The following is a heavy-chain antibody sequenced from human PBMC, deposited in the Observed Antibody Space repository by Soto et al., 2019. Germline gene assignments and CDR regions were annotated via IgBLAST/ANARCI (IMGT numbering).Heavy chain of an antibody. CDR3: ARHSTPWENNYFHP. CDR2: WYYSGST. J-gene: IGHJ5*02. Sequence: SETLSLTCTVSGASVSNSDYSWGWVRQPPGKGLEWIATWYYSGSTYYNPSLKSRVTVSVDTSKTQVSLKVSSVTAADTAVYYCARHSTPWENNYFHPWGQGTLVTVSS. CDR1: GASVSNSDYS. D-gene: IGHD1-26*01. V-gene: IGHV4-39*01.